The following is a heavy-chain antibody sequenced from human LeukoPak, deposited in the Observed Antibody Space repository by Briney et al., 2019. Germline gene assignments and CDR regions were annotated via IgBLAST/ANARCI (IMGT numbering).Heavy chain of an antibody. CDR1: GDSISSYY. Sequence: SETLSLTCTVSGDSISSYYWSWIRQPPGKGLEWIGYIYHSGSTNYNPSLKSRVSISVDTSKNQFSLKLSSVTAADAAVYYCARERYSNYNWFDPWGQGTPVTVSS. V-gene: IGHV4-59*01. D-gene: IGHD4-11*01. J-gene: IGHJ5*02. CDR2: IYHSGST. CDR3: ARERYSNYNWFDP.